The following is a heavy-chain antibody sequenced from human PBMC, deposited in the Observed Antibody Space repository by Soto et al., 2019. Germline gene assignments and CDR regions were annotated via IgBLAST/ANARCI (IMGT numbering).Heavy chain of an antibody. CDR2: IDPSDSYT. J-gene: IGHJ4*02. CDR1: GYSFTSYW. Sequence: PGESLKISCKGSGYSFTSYWISWVRQMPGKGLEWMGRIDPSDSYTNYSPSFQGHVTISADKSISTAYLQWSSLKASDTAMYYCASRGRNYYDSRGYNDYWGQGTLVTVSS. D-gene: IGHD3-22*01. CDR3: ASRGRNYYDSRGYNDY. V-gene: IGHV5-10-1*01.